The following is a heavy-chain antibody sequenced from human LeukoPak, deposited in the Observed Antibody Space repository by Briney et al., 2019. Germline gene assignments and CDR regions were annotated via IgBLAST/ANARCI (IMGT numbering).Heavy chain of an antibody. CDR3: ASGGATYYDFWSGYPRVFGFDY. V-gene: IGHV4-39*01. D-gene: IGHD3-3*01. CDR2: IYYSGST. J-gene: IGHJ4*02. CDR1: GGSISSSSYY. Sequence: WATLALTCTVSGGSISSSSYYWGWIRQPPGKRLERIGSIYYSGSTYYNPSLKSRVTISVDTSKNQFSLKLSSVTAADTAVYYAASGGATYYDFWSGYPRVFGFDYWGQGTLVTVSS.